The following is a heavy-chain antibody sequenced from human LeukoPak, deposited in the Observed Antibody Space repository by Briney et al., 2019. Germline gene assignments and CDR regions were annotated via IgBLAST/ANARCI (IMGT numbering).Heavy chain of an antibody. CDR2: ISYDGSNK. CDR3: ARGPYIAVAGKGPHYFDY. Sequence: GGSLRLSCAASGFTFSSYAMHWVRQAPGKGLEWVAVISYDGSNKYYADSVKGRFTISRDNSKNTLYLQMNSLRAEDTAVYYCARGPYIAVAGKGPHYFDYWGQGTLVTVSS. V-gene: IGHV3-30-3*01. CDR1: GFTFSSYA. D-gene: IGHD6-19*01. J-gene: IGHJ4*02.